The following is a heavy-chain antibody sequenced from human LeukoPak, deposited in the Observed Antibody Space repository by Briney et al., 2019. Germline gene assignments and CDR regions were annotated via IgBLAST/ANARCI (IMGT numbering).Heavy chain of an antibody. CDR2: IYYSGST. D-gene: IGHD3-10*01. CDR1: GGSIRSYY. J-gene: IGHJ3*02. Sequence: PAETLSLTCTVSGGSIRSYYGIGTRRPRGRGRGGMGYIYYSGSTNYNPSLKSRVTISVDTSKNQFSLKLSSVTAADTAVYYCARAPRFGNLNPFDIWGEGTMVTVSS. V-gene: IGHV4-59*13. CDR3: ARAPRFGNLNPFDI.